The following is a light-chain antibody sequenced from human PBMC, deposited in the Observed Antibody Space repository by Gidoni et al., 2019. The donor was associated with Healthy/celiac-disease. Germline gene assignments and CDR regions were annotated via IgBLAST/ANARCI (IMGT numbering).Light chain of an antibody. CDR1: QSISSW. CDR3: QQYNSYPYT. V-gene: IGKV1-5*03. CDR2: KAS. J-gene: IGKJ2*01. Sequence: DIQMTQSPSTLSASVGDRVTIACRASQSISSWLAWYQQKPGKAPKLLIYKASSLESGVPSRFSGSGSGTEFTLTISSLQPDDFATYYCQQYNSYPYTFGQGTKLEIK.